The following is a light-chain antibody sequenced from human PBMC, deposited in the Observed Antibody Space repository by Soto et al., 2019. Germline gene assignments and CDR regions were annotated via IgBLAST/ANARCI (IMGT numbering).Light chain of an antibody. CDR2: WAS. Sequence: DIVMTQSPDSLAVSLGERATINCKSSQSILYSSNNKNYLAWYQQKPGQPPKLLIYWASTRESGVPDRFSGSGSGTDFTLTISSLHAEDVALYYFQQYYSTPPFTFGPRTNVDIK. CDR1: QSILYSSNNKNY. CDR3: QQYYSTPPFT. J-gene: IGKJ3*01. V-gene: IGKV4-1*01.